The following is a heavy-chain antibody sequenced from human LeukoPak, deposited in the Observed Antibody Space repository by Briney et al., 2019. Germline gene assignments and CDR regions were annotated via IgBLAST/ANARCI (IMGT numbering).Heavy chain of an antibody. D-gene: IGHD2-2*02. CDR3: ARGKQRHCSSSSCYTEPDY. J-gene: IGHJ4*02. CDR1: GFTFSDYY. V-gene: IGHV3-11*04. Sequence: PGGSLRLSCAASGFTFSDYYMSWIRQAPGKGLEWVSYTGSSGSTIYYADSVKGRFTISRDNAKNSLYLQMNSLRAEDAAVYCCARGKQRHCSSSSCYTEPDYWGQGILVTVSS. CDR2: TGSSGSTI.